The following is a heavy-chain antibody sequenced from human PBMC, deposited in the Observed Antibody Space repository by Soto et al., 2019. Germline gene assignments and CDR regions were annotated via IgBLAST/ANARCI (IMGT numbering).Heavy chain of an antibody. D-gene: IGHD1-26*01. J-gene: IGHJ4*02. CDR1: GYTFTGYY. Sequence: ASVKVSSKASGYTFTGYYMNWVRQAPGQGLEWMGWINPNSGGTNYAQKFQGWVTMTRDTSISTAYMELSRLRAEDTAVYYCARDKLVGATKYDFWGQGTLVTVSS. CDR3: ARDKLVGATKYDF. CDR2: INPNSGGT. V-gene: IGHV1-2*04.